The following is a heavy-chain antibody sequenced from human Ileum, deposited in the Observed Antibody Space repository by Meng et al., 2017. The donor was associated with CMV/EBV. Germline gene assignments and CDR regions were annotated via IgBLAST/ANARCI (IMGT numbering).Heavy chain of an antibody. D-gene: IGHD3-3*01. CDR2: ISAYNGNT. V-gene: IGHV1-18*01. CDR3: AREYYDFWSGYGPQGWFDP. CDR1: FTSYG. Sequence: FTSYGISWGRQAPGQGLEWMGWISAYNGNTNYAQKLQGRVTMTTDTSTSTAYMELRSLRSDDTAVYYCAREYYDFWSGYGPQGWFDPWGQGTLVTVSS. J-gene: IGHJ5*02.